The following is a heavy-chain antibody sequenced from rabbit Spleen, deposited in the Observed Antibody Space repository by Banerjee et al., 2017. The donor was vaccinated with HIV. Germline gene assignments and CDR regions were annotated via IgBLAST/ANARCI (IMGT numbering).Heavy chain of an antibody. Sequence: QEQLEESGGGLVQPEGSLTLTCKASGFDFSSYGVSWVRQAPGKGLEWIGIIYPITETTYYANWVNGRFTISSDNAQNTVDLQMNSLTAADTATYFCAREDVGGSVSLWGQGTLVTVS. CDR3: AREDVGGSVSL. D-gene: IGHD1-1*01. J-gene: IGHJ3*01. CDR1: GFDFSSYG. V-gene: IGHV1S47*01. CDR2: IYPITETT.